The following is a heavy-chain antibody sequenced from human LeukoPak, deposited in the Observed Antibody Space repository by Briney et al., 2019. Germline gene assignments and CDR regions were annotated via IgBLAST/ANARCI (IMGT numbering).Heavy chain of an antibody. CDR3: ARDLPTYYYDSSGSPGYY. V-gene: IGHV1-18*01. Sequence: ASVKVSCKASGYTFTSYGISWVRQAPGQGLEWMGWISAYNGNTNYAQKLQGRVTMTTDTSTSTAYMELRSLRSDDTAVYYCARDLPTYYYDSSGSPGYYWGQGTLVTVSS. J-gene: IGHJ4*02. D-gene: IGHD3-22*01. CDR1: GYTFTSYG. CDR2: ISAYNGNT.